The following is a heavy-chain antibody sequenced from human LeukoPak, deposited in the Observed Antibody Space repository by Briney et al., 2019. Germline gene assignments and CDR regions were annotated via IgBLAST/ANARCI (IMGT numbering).Heavy chain of an antibody. CDR2: INSDGSST. D-gene: IGHD3-22*01. CDR3: ARAVDSSGYYSFDY. J-gene: IGHJ4*02. Sequence: PGGSLRLSCAASGFTFSSYWMHWVRQAPGKGLAWVSRINSDGSSTSYADSVKGRFTISRDSAKNTLYLQMNSLRAEDTAVYYCARAVDSSGYYSFDYWGQGTLVTVSS. CDR1: GFTFSSYW. V-gene: IGHV3-74*01.